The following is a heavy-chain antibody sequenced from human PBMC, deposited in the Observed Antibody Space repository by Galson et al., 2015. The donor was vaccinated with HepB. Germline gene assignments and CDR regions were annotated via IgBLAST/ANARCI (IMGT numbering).Heavy chain of an antibody. D-gene: IGHD2-15*01. V-gene: IGHV3-30*03. Sequence: SLRLSCAASGFTFSSYGMHWVRQAPGKGLEWVVVISYDGSNKYYADSVKGRFTISRDNSKNTLYLQMNSLRAEDTAVYYCATGDRGLVVAATVDYWGQGTLVTVSS. CDR2: ISYDGSNK. CDR3: ATGDRGLVVAATVDY. CDR1: GFTFSSYG. J-gene: IGHJ4*02.